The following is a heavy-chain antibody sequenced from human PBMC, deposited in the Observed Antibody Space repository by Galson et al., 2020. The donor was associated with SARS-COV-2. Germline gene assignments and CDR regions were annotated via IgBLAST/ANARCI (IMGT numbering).Heavy chain of an antibody. D-gene: IGHD3-22*01. CDR2: ISYDGSNK. CDR3: SAELDYYDSSGYSLDY. Sequence: GESLKISCAASGFTFSSYGMHWVRQAPGKGLEWVAVISYDGSNKYYADSVKGRFTISRDNSKNTLYLQMNSLRAEDTAVYYCSAELDYYDSSGYSLDYWGQGTLVTVSS. J-gene: IGHJ4*02. V-gene: IGHV3-30*03. CDR1: GFTFSSYG.